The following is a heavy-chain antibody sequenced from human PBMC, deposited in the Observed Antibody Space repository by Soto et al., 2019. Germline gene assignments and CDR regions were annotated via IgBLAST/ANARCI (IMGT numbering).Heavy chain of an antibody. V-gene: IGHV4-30-4*01. Sequence: SETLSLTCTVSGGSISSGDYYWSWIRQPPGKGLEWIGYIYYSGSTYYNPSLKSRVTISVDTSKNQFSLKLSSVTAADTAVYYCARHHEMGYYGMDVWGQGTTVTVSS. D-gene: IGHD3-16*01. J-gene: IGHJ6*02. CDR2: IYYSGST. CDR1: GGSISSGDYY. CDR3: ARHHEMGYYGMDV.